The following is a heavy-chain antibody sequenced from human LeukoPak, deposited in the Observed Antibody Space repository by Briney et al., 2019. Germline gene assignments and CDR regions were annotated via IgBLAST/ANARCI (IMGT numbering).Heavy chain of an antibody. CDR3: VRGIVAFIHNWFDP. J-gene: IGHJ5*02. V-gene: IGHV4-31*03. D-gene: IGHD2-15*01. CDR2: IYDTGRT. Sequence: PSETLSLTCTVSGFSISSGGYYWSWIRQRPGKGLEWIGYIYDTGRTSYNPSLKSRLTTSVDTSKNQFSLKLSSVTAADTAVYYCVRGIVAFIHNWFDPWGQGTLVTVSS. CDR1: GFSISSGGYY.